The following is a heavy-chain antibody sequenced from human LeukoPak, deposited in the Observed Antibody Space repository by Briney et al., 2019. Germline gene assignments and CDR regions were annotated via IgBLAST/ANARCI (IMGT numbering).Heavy chain of an antibody. CDR1: GFTFSSYW. CDR3: ARGKFYFDY. CDR2: INSDGSNT. J-gene: IGHJ4*02. Sequence: GGSLRLSCAASGFTFSSYWMHWVRQAPGKGLAWVSRINSDGSNTNYADSVKGRFTISRDNAKNMLYLQMNSLRAEDTAVYYCARGKFYFDYWGQGTLVTVSS. V-gene: IGHV3-74*01. D-gene: IGHD4-23*01.